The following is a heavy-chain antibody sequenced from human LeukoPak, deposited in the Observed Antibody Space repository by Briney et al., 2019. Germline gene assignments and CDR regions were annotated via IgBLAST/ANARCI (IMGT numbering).Heavy chain of an antibody. D-gene: IGHD3-22*01. V-gene: IGHV4-59*06. J-gene: IGHJ4*02. CDR1: AGSISSYY. CDR3: ARGPITMIVAIDY. CDR2: IYYSGST. Sequence: SETLSLTCTVSAGSISSYYWSWIRQPPGKGLEWIGYIYYSGSTYYNPSLKSRVTISVDTSKNQFSLKLSSVTAADTAVYYCARGPITMIVAIDYWGQGTLVTVSS.